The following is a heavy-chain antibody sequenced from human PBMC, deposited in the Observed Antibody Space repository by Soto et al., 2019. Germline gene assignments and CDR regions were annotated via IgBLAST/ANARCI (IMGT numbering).Heavy chain of an antibody. D-gene: IGHD6-13*01. V-gene: IGHV3-23*01. CDR2: ISGSGGST. Sequence: EVQLLESGGGLVQPGGSLRLSCAASGFTFSSYAMSWVRQAPGKGLEWVSAISGSGGSTYYADSVKGRFTISRDNSKNPLYLQKNSLRAEDTAVYDCAYSSTPFDYWGQGTLVTVSS. CDR1: GFTFSSYA. CDR3: AYSSTPFDY. J-gene: IGHJ4*02.